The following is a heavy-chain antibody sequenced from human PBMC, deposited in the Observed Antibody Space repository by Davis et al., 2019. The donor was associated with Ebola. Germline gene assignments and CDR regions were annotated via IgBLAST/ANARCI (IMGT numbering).Heavy chain of an antibody. CDR3: ARGSIAARPGYYYGMDV. D-gene: IGHD6-6*01. CDR2: SNSDGSST. V-gene: IGHV3-74*01. Sequence: GESLKISCAASGFIFNNYAMTWVRHAPGKGLVWVSRSNSDGSSTTYADSVKGRFTISRDNAKNTLYLQMNSLSAEDTAVYYCARGSIAARPGYYYGMDVWGQGTTVTVSS. CDR1: GFIFNNYA. J-gene: IGHJ6*02.